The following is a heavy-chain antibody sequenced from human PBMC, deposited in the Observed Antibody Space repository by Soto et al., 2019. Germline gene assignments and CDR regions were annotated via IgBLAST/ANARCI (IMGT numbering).Heavy chain of an antibody. CDR3: ASSEPLYSSGWYGSYGMDV. Sequence: SSETLSLTCAVYGGSFSGYYWSWIRQPPGKGLEWIGEINHSGSTNYNPSLKSRVTISVDTSKNQFSLKRSSVTAADTAVYYCASSEPLYSSGWYGSYGMDVWGQGTTVTVSS. J-gene: IGHJ6*02. D-gene: IGHD6-19*01. CDR1: GGSFSGYY. V-gene: IGHV4-34*01. CDR2: INHSGST.